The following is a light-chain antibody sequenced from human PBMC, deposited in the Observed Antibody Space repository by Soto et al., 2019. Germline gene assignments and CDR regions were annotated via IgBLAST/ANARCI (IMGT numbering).Light chain of an antibody. CDR2: HTS. CDR3: EQSFSTLYT. J-gene: IGKJ2*01. CDR1: QNIRTY. Sequence: DIQMTQSPSSLSAYVGDRVTITCRASQNIRTYLNWYQQKPVEAPNLLVYHTSSLQTGVPSRFSASGAGTDFTLTISGLQPEDFATYYWEQSFSTLYTFGEGTKVEI. V-gene: IGKV1-39*01.